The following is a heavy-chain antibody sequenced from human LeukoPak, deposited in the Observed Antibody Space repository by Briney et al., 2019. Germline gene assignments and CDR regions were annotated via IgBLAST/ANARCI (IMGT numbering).Heavy chain of an antibody. CDR3: ARAPDAFDI. Sequence: PSETLTLTCTVSGGSISSGGYYWSWIRQPPGKGLEWIGYIYHSGSTYYNPSLKSRVTISVDRSKNQFSLKLSSVTAADTAVYYCARAPDAFDIWGQGTMVTVSS. CDR2: IYHSGST. CDR1: GGSISSGGYY. V-gene: IGHV4-30-2*01. J-gene: IGHJ3*02.